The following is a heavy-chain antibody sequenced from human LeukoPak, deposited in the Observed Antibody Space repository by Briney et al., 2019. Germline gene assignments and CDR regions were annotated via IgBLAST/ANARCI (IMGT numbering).Heavy chain of an antibody. CDR2: IIPIFGTA. Sequence: SVKVSCKASGGTFSSYAISWVRQAPGQGLEWMGGIIPIFGTANYAQKFQGRVTITADESTSTAYMELSSLRSEDTAVYYCARSDGSLTGELDYRGQGTLVTVSS. V-gene: IGHV1-69*13. D-gene: IGHD7-27*01. J-gene: IGHJ4*02. CDR1: GGTFSSYA. CDR3: ARSDGSLTGELDY.